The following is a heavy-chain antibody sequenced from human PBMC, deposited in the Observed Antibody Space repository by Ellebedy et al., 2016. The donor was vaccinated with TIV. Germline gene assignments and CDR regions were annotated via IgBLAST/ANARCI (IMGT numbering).Heavy chain of an antibody. CDR3: ARRQDIVLMVYANRAFDY. V-gene: IGHV4-39*01. D-gene: IGHD2-8*01. J-gene: IGHJ4*02. CDR1: GGSISSSNYY. Sequence: SETLSLTXTVSGGSISSSNYYWGWIRQPPGKGLEWIGSIYYSGSTYYNPSLKSRVTISVDTSKNQFSLKLSSVTAADTAVYYCARRQDIVLMVYANRAFDYWGQGTLVTVSS. CDR2: IYYSGST.